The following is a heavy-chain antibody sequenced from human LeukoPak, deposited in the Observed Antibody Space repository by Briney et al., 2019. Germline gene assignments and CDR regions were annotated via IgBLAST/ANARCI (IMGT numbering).Heavy chain of an antibody. D-gene: IGHD4-17*01. CDR2: IYSGGST. J-gene: IGHJ4*02. CDR3: ARVVDHDYGDYYLDY. CDR1: GFTVSSND. V-gene: IGHV3-53*01. Sequence: GGSLRLSCAASGFTVSSNDMSWVRRAPGKGLECISVIYSGGSTDYADPVKGRLTISRDNSKNTLYLQMNSLRAEDTAVYYCARVVDHDYGDYYLDYWGQGTLVTVSS.